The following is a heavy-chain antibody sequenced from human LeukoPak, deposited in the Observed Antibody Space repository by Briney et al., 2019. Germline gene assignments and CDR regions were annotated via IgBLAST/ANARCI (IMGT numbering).Heavy chain of an antibody. CDR1: GFKFTNYA. Sequence: GGSLRLSCAASGFKFTNYAMHWVRQAPGKGLEWVSTIGGSGVTKFYADSVEGRFTISRDNSNNALFLQMSSLRAEDMAIYYCARGASSWEYTTFDVWGQGTIVTVSS. J-gene: IGHJ3*01. CDR2: IGGSGVTK. D-gene: IGHD6-13*01. V-gene: IGHV3-23*01. CDR3: ARGASSWEYTTFDV.